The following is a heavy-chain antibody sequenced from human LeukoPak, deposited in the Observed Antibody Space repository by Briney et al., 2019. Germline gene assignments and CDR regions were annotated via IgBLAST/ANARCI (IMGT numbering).Heavy chain of an antibody. CDR2: INPNSGGT. D-gene: IGHD4/OR15-4a*01. V-gene: IGHV1-2*02. Sequence: GASVKVSCKTSGYTFTDYYIHWVRQAPGQGLDWMGWINPNSGGTYYARKFQGRVTMTRDTSISTAYMELSRLKSDDTAVYYCARGSMVAPPKFPFDYWGQGTLVTVSS. CDR3: ARGSMVAPPKFPFDY. CDR1: GYTFTDYY. J-gene: IGHJ4*02.